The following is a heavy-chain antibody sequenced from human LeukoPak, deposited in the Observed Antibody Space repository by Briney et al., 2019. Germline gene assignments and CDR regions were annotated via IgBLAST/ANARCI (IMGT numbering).Heavy chain of an antibody. CDR1: GFTFSSYG. Sequence: PGGSLRLSCAASGFTFSSYGMHWVRQAPGKGLEWVAVISYDGSNKYYADSVKGRFAISRDNSKNTLYLQMNSLRAEDTAVYYCARDLEQGGGHRPYFDYWGQGTLVTVSS. J-gene: IGHJ4*02. CDR3: ARDLEQGGGHRPYFDY. CDR2: ISYDGSNK. V-gene: IGHV3-30*03. D-gene: IGHD1/OR15-1a*01.